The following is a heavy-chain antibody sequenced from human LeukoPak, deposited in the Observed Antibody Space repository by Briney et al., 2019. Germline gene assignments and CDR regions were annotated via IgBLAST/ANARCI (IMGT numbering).Heavy chain of an antibody. Sequence: EASVNVSCKASGGTFSSYDISWVRQAPGQGLEWMGWFNPENGNTNYAQKVQGRVTMTADTSTSTYYMELRSLRSDDTAVYYCAREHSSSWDQFDYWGQGTLVTVSS. CDR3: AREHSSSWDQFDY. D-gene: IGHD6-13*01. J-gene: IGHJ4*02. CDR2: FNPENGNT. CDR1: GGTFSSYD. V-gene: IGHV1-18*01.